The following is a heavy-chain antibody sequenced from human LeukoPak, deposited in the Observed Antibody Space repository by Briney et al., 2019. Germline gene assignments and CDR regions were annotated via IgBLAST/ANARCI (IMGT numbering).Heavy chain of an antibody. CDR2: IRYDGSNK. V-gene: IGHV3-30*02. Sequence: GGSLRLSCAASGFTLSSYGMHWVRQAPGKGLEWVAFIRYDGSNKYYADSVKGRFTISRDNSKNTLYLQMNSLRAEDTAVYYCAKGVVWLRLGEAIDYWGQGTLVTVSS. CDR3: AKGVVWLRLGEAIDY. D-gene: IGHD3-16*01. CDR1: GFTLSSYG. J-gene: IGHJ4*02.